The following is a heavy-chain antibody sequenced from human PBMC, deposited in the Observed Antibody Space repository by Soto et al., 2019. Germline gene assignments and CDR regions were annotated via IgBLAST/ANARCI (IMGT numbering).Heavy chain of an antibody. J-gene: IGHJ2*01. CDR3: AKEPVGPDWYFDL. V-gene: IGHV3-23*01. CDR2: ISGSGIST. Sequence: DVQLXESGGGLVQPGGSLRLSCAASGFTFRSYAMSWVRQAPGKGLEWVSGISGSGISTHYADSVKGRFTVSRDNSKNTLYLQMNSLRAEDTAVYNCAKEPVGPDWYFDLWGRGTLVTVSS. CDR1: GFTFRSYA.